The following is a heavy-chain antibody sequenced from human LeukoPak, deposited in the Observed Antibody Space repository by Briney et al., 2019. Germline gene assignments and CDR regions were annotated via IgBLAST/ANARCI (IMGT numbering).Heavy chain of an antibody. CDR1: GFTVISNY. V-gene: IGHV3-53*01. J-gene: IGHJ4*02. D-gene: IGHD6-19*01. CDR3: ARGLIAVAGTPFDY. Sequence: GGSLRLSCAASGFTVISNYMSWVRQAPGKGLEWVSVIYSGGSTYYADSVKGRFTISRDNSKNTLYLQMNSLRAEDTAVYYCARGLIAVAGTPFDYWGQGTLVTVSS. CDR2: IYSGGST.